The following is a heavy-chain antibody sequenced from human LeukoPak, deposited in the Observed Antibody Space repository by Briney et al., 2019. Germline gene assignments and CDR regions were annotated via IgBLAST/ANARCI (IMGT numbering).Heavy chain of an antibody. V-gene: IGHV5-51*01. Sequence: GESLKISCEGSGYSFSNYWIGWVRQMPGEGLEWMGIIYPGDSETRYSPSFQGQVTISADKSITTAYLQRGSLKASDTAMYYCTRSPRDGYHDAFDMWGQGTMVTVFS. D-gene: IGHD5-24*01. CDR1: GYSFSNYW. CDR3: TRSPRDGYHDAFDM. CDR2: IYPGDSET. J-gene: IGHJ3*02.